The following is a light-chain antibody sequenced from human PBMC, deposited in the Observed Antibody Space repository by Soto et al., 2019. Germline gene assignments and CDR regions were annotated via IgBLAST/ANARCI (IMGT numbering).Light chain of an antibody. J-gene: IGKJ1*01. V-gene: IGKV3-20*01. CDR3: QHYVNSPRT. CDR1: QSIYNNY. CDR2: GAS. Sequence: EIVLTQSPGTLSLSPGERATLSCRASQSIYNNYLAWYQQKPGQAPRLLIYGASIRIAGIPDRFSGSGSGTDFTLTINRLEPEDFAVYYCQHYVNSPRTFGQGTKVEIK.